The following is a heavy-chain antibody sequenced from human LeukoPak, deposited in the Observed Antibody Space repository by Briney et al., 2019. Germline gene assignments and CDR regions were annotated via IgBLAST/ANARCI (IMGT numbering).Heavy chain of an antibody. D-gene: IGHD3-3*01. Sequence: GGSLRLSCAASGFTFTSYAMSWVRQAPGKGLEWVSAISGSGGSTYYADSVKGRFTISRDNSKNTLYLQMNSLRAEDTAVYYCAKDPKPIRDFWSGYSYYFDYWGQGTLVTVSS. J-gene: IGHJ4*02. V-gene: IGHV3-23*01. CDR2: ISGSGGST. CDR1: GFTFTSYA. CDR3: AKDPKPIRDFWSGYSYYFDY.